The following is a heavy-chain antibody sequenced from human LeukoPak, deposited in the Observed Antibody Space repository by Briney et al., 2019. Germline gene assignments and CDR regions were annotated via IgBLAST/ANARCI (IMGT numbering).Heavy chain of an antibody. J-gene: IGHJ5*02. D-gene: IGHD3-10*01. Sequence: SGPTLVNPTQTLTPTCTFSGFSLSTSGMCVSWIRQHPGKALEWLARIDWDDDKYYSTSLKTRLTISKDTSKNQVVLTMTNMDPVDTATCYCARIVEGGFGGPNWFDPWGQGTLVTVSS. V-gene: IGHV2-70*11. CDR2: IDWDDDK. CDR1: GFSLSTSGMC. CDR3: ARIVEGGFGGPNWFDP.